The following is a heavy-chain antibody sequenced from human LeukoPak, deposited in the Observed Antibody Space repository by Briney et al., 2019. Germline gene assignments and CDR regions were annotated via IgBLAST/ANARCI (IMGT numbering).Heavy chain of an antibody. J-gene: IGHJ6*02. Sequence: SETLSITCPAAGGSISSYHRSGIRQPPGKGLEWIGYIYYSGSTNYNPSLKSRVTISVDTSKNQCSLKLSSVTAADTAVYYCASVGSGPFVIYVWVQGTTVTVSS. V-gene: IGHV4-59*01. CDR3: ASVGSGPFVIYV. CDR2: IYYSGST. CDR1: GGSISSYH. D-gene: IGHD3-10*01.